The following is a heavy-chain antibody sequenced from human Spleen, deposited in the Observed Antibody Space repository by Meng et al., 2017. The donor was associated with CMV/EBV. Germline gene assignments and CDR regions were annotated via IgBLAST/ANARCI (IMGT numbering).Heavy chain of an antibody. CDR1: GGSISSYY. CDR2: IYTSGST. Sequence: ESLKISCTVSGGSISSYYWSWIRQPAGKGLEWIGRIYTSGSTNYNPSLKSRVTISVDTSKNQFSLKLSSVTAADTAVYYCARPRGFNYYGMDVWGQGTTVTVSS. CDR3: ARPRGFNYYGMDV. D-gene: IGHD3-10*01. J-gene: IGHJ6*02. V-gene: IGHV4-4*07.